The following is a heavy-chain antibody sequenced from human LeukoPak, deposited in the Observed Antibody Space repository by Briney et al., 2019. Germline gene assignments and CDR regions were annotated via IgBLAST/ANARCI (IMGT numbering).Heavy chain of an antibody. V-gene: IGHV3-30*18. J-gene: IGHJ3*02. CDR1: GFTFSSYG. D-gene: IGHD4-17*01. Sequence: PGRSLRLSCAASGFTFSSYGMHWVRQAPGMGLEWVAVISYDGSNKYYADSVKGRFTISRDNSKNTLYLQMNSLRAEDTAVYYCAKVGVTTGAFDIWGQGTMVTVSS. CDR3: AKVGVTTGAFDI. CDR2: ISYDGSNK.